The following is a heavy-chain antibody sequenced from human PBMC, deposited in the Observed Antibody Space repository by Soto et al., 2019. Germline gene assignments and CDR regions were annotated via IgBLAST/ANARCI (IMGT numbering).Heavy chain of an antibody. CDR1: GDSVTNRIYY. Sequence: SETLSLTGNVSGDSVTNRIYYWSWIRQPPGKRLQWLGYIYHTGTADYNPSLKSRLTMSVDTAKNQFSLHLTSVTAADTAIYYCVREIGARAHCPFLDIWGQGTLGTVSS. D-gene: IGHD1-26*01. V-gene: IGHV4-61*01. J-gene: IGHJ4*02. CDR2: IYHTGTA. CDR3: VREIGARAHCPFLDI.